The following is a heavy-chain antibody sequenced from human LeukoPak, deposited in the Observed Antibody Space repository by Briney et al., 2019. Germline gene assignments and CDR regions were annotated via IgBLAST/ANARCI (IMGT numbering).Heavy chain of an antibody. V-gene: IGHV3-7*01. CDR3: AKGLLALSGSYSAY. J-gene: IGHJ4*02. CDR2: IKQDGSEK. D-gene: IGHD1-26*01. CDR1: GFTFDNYW. Sequence: PGGSLRLSCAASGFTFDNYWMIWVRQAPGKGLEWVASIKQDGSEKQYADSVRGRFTISRDNAKDVLDLQMNSLRAEDTAVYCCAKGLLALSGSYSAYWGQGTLVTVSS.